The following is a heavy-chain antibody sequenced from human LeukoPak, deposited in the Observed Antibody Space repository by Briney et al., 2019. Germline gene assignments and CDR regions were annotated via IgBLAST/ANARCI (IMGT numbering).Heavy chain of an antibody. V-gene: IGHV1-69*10. CDR3: AGIPVFGVVLHQEPV. CDR1: GGTFSDCA. J-gene: IGHJ6*04. D-gene: IGHD3-3*01. Sequence: SVKVSCKASGGTFSDCALNWVRQAPGQGLEWMGVFIPILGTANSTQKFQGRVTITADISTNTVYMELSSLRSEDTAVYFCAGIPVFGVVLHQEPVWGKGTTVTVSS. CDR2: FIPILGTA.